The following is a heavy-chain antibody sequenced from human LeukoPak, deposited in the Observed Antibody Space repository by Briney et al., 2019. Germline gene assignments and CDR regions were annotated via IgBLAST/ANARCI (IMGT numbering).Heavy chain of an antibody. CDR3: ARGPGYSGYDRFDY. V-gene: IGHV3-21*01. D-gene: IGHD5-12*01. J-gene: IGHJ4*02. CDR2: ISSSGTYI. CDR1: GFTFSSYS. Sequence: PGGSLRLSCAASGFTFSSYSMNWVRQAPGKGLEWVSSISSSGTYIYYADSMKGRFTISRDNAKNSLYLQMNSLRAEDTAVYYCARGPGYSGYDRFDYWGQGTLVTVSS.